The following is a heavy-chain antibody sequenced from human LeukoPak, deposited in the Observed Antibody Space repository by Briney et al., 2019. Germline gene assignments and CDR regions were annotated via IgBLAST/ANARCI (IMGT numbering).Heavy chain of an antibody. V-gene: IGHV1-2*06. Sequence: GASVKVSCKASGYTFTGYYMHWVRQAPGQGLERMGRINPNSGGTNYAQKFQGRVTMTRDTSISTAYMELSRLRSDDTAVYYCARDRGRTTIFGVVIPLNGMDVWGQGTTVTVSS. D-gene: IGHD3-3*01. CDR1: GYTFTGYY. CDR2: INPNSGGT. CDR3: ARDRGRTTIFGVVIPLNGMDV. J-gene: IGHJ6*02.